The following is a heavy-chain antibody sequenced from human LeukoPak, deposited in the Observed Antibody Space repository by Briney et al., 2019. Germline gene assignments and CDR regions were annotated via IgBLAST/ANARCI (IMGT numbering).Heavy chain of an antibody. CDR2: IYTSGNT. CDR3: ARGPLYFDR. Sequence: SETLSLTCPVSGDSISNFYWSWIRQPAGKGLEWIGRIYTSGNTLYNPSLKSRVTMSLDTSRNQFSLKVSSVTAADTAVYYCARGPLYFDRWGQGTLVTVSS. V-gene: IGHV4-4*07. J-gene: IGHJ4*02. CDR1: GDSISNFY.